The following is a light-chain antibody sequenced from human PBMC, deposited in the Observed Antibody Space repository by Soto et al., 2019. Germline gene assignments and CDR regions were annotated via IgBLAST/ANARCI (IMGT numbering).Light chain of an antibody. CDR3: QQSNSIPHT. CDR1: QSISSY. Sequence: DIQMTQSPSSLSASVGDRVTITCRASQSISSYLNWYQQKPGKAPKLLIYAASSLQSGFSSRFSGSGSGTDFTLTISSLQPEDFATYYCQQSNSIPHTFGQGTKLEIK. V-gene: IGKV1-39*01. CDR2: AAS. J-gene: IGKJ2*01.